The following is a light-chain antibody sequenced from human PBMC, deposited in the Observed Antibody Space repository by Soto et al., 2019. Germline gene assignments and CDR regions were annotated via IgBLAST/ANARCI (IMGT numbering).Light chain of an antibody. J-gene: IGKJ1*01. CDR2: KAS. CDR3: QQYNSYWT. CDR1: QSISSW. Sequence: DMHMTQAPASLSASVGERVIVTCRASQSISSWLAWYQQKPGKAPKLLIYKASSLESGVPSRFSGSGSGTEFTLTISSLQPDDFATYYCQQYNSYWTFGQGTKVDIK. V-gene: IGKV1-5*03.